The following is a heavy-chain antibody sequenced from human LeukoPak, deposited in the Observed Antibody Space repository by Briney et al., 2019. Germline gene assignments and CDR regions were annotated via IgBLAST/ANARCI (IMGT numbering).Heavy chain of an antibody. CDR3: ARSVESSSWARRDFDY. CDR1: GGSFSGHH. D-gene: IGHD6-13*01. J-gene: IGHJ4*02. CDR2: INHSGST. Sequence: PSETLSLTCAVYGGSFSGHHWSWIRQPPGKGLEWIGEINHSGSTNYNSSLKSRVTMSVDTSRNQFSLKLSSVTAADTAAYYCARSVESSSWARRDFDYWGQGTLVTVSS. V-gene: IGHV4-34*01.